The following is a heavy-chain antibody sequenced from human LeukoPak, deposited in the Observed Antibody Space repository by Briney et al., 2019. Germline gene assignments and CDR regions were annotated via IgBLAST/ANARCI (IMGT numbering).Heavy chain of an antibody. J-gene: IGHJ3*01. CDR3: ARGICSGGTCYSPGASDF. Sequence: SETLSLTCTVSGGSTTNYYWSWIRQPAGKGLGWIGRIYTGGTTNYNPSLKSRVTMSVDTSKNQFSLNLTSVTAADTAVYYCARGICSGGTCYSPGASDFWGQGTMVTVSS. V-gene: IGHV4-4*07. CDR2: IYTGGTT. CDR1: GGSTTNYY. D-gene: IGHD2-15*01.